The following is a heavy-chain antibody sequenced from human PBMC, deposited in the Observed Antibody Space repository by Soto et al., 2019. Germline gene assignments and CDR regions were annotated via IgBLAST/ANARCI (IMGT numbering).Heavy chain of an antibody. D-gene: IGHD5-18*01. V-gene: IGHV4-31*03. CDR1: GGSINSGDYY. J-gene: IGHJ5*02. CDR2: IYYSGST. Sequence: QVQLQESGPGLVKPSQTLSLTCTVSGGSINSGDYYWSWIRQHPGKGLEWIGYIYYSGSTYYNPSLKSRVTISVDTSKNQFSLKLSSVTAAGTAVYYCAREVVDTAIVNSGWFDPWGQGTLVTVSS. CDR3: AREVVDTAIVNSGWFDP.